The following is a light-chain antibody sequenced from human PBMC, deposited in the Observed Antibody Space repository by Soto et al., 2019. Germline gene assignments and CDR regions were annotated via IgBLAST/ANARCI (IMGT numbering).Light chain of an antibody. J-gene: IGLJ1*01. V-gene: IGLV2-8*01. CDR3: SSYAGSKNYV. CDR2: EVN. CDR1: RSDVGGYNY. Sequence: QSVLTQPPSASGSPGQSVTISCTGTRSDVGGYNYVSWYQQHPGKAPKLMIYEVNQRPSGVPDRFSGSKSGNTASLTVSGLQAEDKADYYCSSYAGSKNYVFGTGTKGTVL.